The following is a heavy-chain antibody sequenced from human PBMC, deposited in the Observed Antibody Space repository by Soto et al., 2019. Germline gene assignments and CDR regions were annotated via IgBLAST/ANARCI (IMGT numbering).Heavy chain of an antibody. J-gene: IGHJ5*02. Sequence: QINLIESGPTLVKPTQTLTLTCTFSGFSLSTSGAAVGWVRQPPGRALEWLALIYWDGDKRYNASLGNRLTITKDTSMNHVVLTLTNVAPADTATYYCAHRATMTIFGLIIDNGIWFDPWGQGTRVIVSS. CDR2: IYWDGDK. CDR1: GFSLSTSGAA. D-gene: IGHD3-3*01. V-gene: IGHV2-5*02. CDR3: AHRATMTIFGLIIDNGIWFDP.